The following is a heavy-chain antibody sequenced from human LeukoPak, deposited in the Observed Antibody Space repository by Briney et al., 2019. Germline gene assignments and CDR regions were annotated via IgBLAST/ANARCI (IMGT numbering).Heavy chain of an antibody. CDR2: INWNGGST. CDR3: ARAAAAAGTGNFDY. D-gene: IGHD6-13*01. CDR1: GGSFSGYY. V-gene: IGHV3-20*04. J-gene: IGHJ4*02. Sequence: ETLSLTCAVYGGSFSGYYLSWVRQAPGKGLEWVSGINWNGGSTGYADSVKGRFTISRDNSKNSLYLQTNSLRAEDTALYYCARAAAAAGTGNFDYWGQGTLVTVSS.